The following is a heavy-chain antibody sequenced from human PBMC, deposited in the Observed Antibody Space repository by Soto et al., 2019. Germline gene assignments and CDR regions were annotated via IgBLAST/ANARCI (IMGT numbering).Heavy chain of an antibody. V-gene: IGHV4-59*01. CDR2: IYYSGST. J-gene: IGHJ6*02. CDR3: ARGFEWFGELCSMDV. CDR1: GGSIVSYY. D-gene: IGHD3-10*01. Sequence: PSETLSLTCTVSGGSIVSYYCSCVRHPPLKGREWIGYIYYSGSTNYNPSLKSRVTISVDTSKNQFSLKLSSVTAADTAVYYCARGFEWFGELCSMDVWGQGTTVTVSS.